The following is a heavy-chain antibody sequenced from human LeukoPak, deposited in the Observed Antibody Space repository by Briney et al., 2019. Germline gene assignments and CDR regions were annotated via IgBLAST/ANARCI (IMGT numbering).Heavy chain of an antibody. D-gene: IGHD6-13*01. Sequence: SETLSLTCTVSGGSISSYYWSWIRQPPGKGLEWIGSSYYSGSTYYNPSLKSRVTISVDTSKNQFSLKLSSVTAADTAVYYCARGEWYSSSWFEYFQHWGQGTLVTVSS. J-gene: IGHJ1*01. V-gene: IGHV4-59*05. CDR2: SYYSGST. CDR1: GGSISSYY. CDR3: ARGEWYSSSWFEYFQH.